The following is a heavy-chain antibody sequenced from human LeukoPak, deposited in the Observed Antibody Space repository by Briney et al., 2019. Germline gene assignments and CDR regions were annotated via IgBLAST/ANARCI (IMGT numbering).Heavy chain of an antibody. CDR1: GFTFSSYW. J-gene: IGHJ3*02. V-gene: IGHV3-7*01. CDR3: ASSSLRFLEWLLDIDAFDI. CDR2: IKQDGSEK. D-gene: IGHD3-3*01. Sequence: GGSLRLSCAASGFTFSSYWVSWVRQAPGKGLEWVANIKQDGSEKYYVDSVRGRFTISRDNAKNSLYLQMNSLRAEDTAVYYCASSSLRFLEWLLDIDAFDIWGQGTMVTVSS.